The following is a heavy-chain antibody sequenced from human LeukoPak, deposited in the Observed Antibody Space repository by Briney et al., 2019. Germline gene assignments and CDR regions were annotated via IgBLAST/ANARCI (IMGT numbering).Heavy chain of an antibody. V-gene: IGHV3-11*01. CDR1: GFTFSDYY. Sequence: GGSLRLSCAASGFTFSDYYMSWIRQAPGKGLEWVSYISSSGSTIYYADSVKGRFTISRDNAKNSLYLQMNSLRAEDTAAYYCAREKGAAVHYYMDVWGKGTTVTVSS. J-gene: IGHJ6*03. D-gene: IGHD6-13*01. CDR3: AREKGAAVHYYMDV. CDR2: ISSSGSTI.